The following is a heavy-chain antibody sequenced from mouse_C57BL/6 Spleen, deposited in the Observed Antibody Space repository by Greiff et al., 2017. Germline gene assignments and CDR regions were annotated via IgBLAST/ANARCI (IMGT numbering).Heavy chain of an antibody. J-gene: IGHJ1*03. CDR3: ARRALRHWYFEV. CDR2: IDPSDSYT. Sequence: QVQLQQPGAELVKPGASVKLSCKASGYTFTSYWMQWVKQRPGQGLEWIGEIDPSDSYTNYNQKFKGKATLTVDTSSSTADMQLSSLTSEDSAVYYCARRALRHWYFEVWGTGTTVTVSS. V-gene: IGHV1-50*01. CDR1: GYTFTSYW. D-gene: IGHD1-2*01.